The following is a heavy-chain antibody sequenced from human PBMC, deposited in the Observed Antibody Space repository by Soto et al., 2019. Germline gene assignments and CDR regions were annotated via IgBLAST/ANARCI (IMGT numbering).Heavy chain of an antibody. D-gene: IGHD3-22*01. Sequence: ASVKVSCKASGGTFSSYAISWVRQAPGQGLEWMGGIIPIFGAANYAQKFQGRVTITADKSTSTAYMELSSLRSEDTAVYYCAREKKYYYDSSGSPGAFDIWGQGTMVTVSS. CDR2: IIPIFGAA. J-gene: IGHJ3*02. CDR1: GGTFSSYA. V-gene: IGHV1-69*06. CDR3: AREKKYYYDSSGSPGAFDI.